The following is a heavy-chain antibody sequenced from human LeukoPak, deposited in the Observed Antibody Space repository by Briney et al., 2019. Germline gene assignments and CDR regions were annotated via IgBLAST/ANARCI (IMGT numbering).Heavy chain of an antibody. CDR3: AKDQDYDILTGYLGSLDY. V-gene: IGHV3-23*01. J-gene: IGHJ4*02. CDR1: GFTFSSYA. Sequence: GGSLRLSCAASGFTFSSYAMSWVRQAPGKGLEWVSAISGSGGSTYYADSVKGRFTISRDNSKNTLYLQMTSLRAEDTAVYYCAKDQDYDILTGYLGSLDYWGQGTLVTVSS. D-gene: IGHD3-9*01. CDR2: ISGSGGST.